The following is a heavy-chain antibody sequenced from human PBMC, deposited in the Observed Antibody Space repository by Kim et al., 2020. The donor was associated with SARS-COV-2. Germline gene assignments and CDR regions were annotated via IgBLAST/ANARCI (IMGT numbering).Heavy chain of an antibody. CDR3: AKDTRISNYYDSSGYPRAEYFQH. D-gene: IGHD3-22*01. V-gene: IGHV3-23*01. J-gene: IGHJ1*01. CDR2: ISGSGGST. CDR1: GFTFSSYA. Sequence: GGSLRLSCAASGFTFSSYAMSWVRQAPGKGLEWVSAISGSGGSTYYADSVKGRFTISRDNSKNTLYLQMNSLRAEDTAVYYCAKDTRISNYYDSSGYPRAEYFQHWGQGTLVTVSS.